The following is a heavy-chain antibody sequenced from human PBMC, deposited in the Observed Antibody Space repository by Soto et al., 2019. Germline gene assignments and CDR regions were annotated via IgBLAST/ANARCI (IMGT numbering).Heavy chain of an antibody. CDR1: GFTFSSYA. Sequence: QVQLVESGGGVVQPGRSLRLSCAASGFTFSSYAMHWVRQAPGKGLEWVAVISYDGSNKYYADSVKGRFTISRDNSKNTLYLQMNSLRAEDTAVYYCARDDYYGSGSYLALYYFDYWGQGTLVTVSS. J-gene: IGHJ4*02. D-gene: IGHD3-10*01. CDR2: ISYDGSNK. CDR3: ARDDYYGSGSYLALYYFDY. V-gene: IGHV3-30-3*01.